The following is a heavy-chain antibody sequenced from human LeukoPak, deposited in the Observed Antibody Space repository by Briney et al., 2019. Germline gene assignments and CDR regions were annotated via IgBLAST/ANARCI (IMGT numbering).Heavy chain of an antibody. D-gene: IGHD3-22*01. CDR3: ARAPHYYDSSGLGVGAFDI. Sequence: GGSLRLSCAASGFTFSAYAMSWVRQAPGKRLEWVSAINGGGFSPYYADSVKGRFTISRDNSKNTLYLQMDSLRVEDTAVYYCARAPHYYDSSGLGVGAFDIWGQGTMVTVSS. V-gene: IGHV3-23*01. CDR1: GFTFSAYA. CDR2: INGGGFSP. J-gene: IGHJ3*02.